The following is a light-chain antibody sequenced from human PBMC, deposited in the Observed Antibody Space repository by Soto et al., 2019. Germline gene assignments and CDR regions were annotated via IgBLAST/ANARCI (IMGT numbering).Light chain of an antibody. CDR3: QQYNIGYT. V-gene: IGKV1-5*01. CDR2: DAA. Sequence: IQMTQSPSTLSASVGDRVPITCRASQSINKWVAWFQQNSGKAPKLLIYDAATLQSGVPSRFSGTGSGTDFSLTISSLQPEDFATYYCQQYNIGYTFGQGTRLDIK. J-gene: IGKJ2*01. CDR1: QSINKW.